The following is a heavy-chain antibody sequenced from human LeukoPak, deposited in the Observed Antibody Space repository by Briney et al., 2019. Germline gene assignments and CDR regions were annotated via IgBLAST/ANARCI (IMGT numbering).Heavy chain of an antibody. CDR2: IYYTGTT. J-gene: IGHJ4*02. V-gene: IGHV4-59*01. CDR1: GGSMSDYY. Sequence: SETLSLTCTVSGGSMSDYYWSWIRQPPGKGLEWIGYIYYTGTTNYNPSLKSRVTILVDTSKNQFSLKLNSVTAADTGVYYCPRDQRRTSCFDYWGQGTLVTVSS. D-gene: IGHD2-2*01. CDR3: PRDQRRTSCFDY.